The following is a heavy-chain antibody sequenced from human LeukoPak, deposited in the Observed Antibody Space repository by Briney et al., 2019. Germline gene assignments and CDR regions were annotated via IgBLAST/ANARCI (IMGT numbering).Heavy chain of an antibody. J-gene: IGHJ4*02. CDR1: GFTFSSYW. V-gene: IGHV3-74*01. CDR3: ARGLSGYASSLGY. D-gene: IGHD6-6*01. Sequence: GGSLRLSCAASGFTFSSYWMHWVRQAPGEGLVWVSRINSDGSSTSYADSVRGRFSISRDNAKNTLYLQMNSLRAEDTAVYYCARGLSGYASSLGYWGQGTLVTVSA. CDR2: INSDGSST.